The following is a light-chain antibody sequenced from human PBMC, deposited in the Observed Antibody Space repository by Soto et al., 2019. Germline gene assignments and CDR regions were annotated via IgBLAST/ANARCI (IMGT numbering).Light chain of an antibody. CDR1: QSISSF. J-gene: IGKJ1*01. CDR3: QQSYTTPWT. V-gene: IGKV1-39*01. Sequence: DIHMTQSPSSLSASVGDRVTITCRASQSISSFLNWYQQRPGKAPNLLIYAASTLRYGVPSRFRGSESGTEFTLTISSLKPEDFATYFCQQSYTTPWTFGQGTKVEIK. CDR2: AAS.